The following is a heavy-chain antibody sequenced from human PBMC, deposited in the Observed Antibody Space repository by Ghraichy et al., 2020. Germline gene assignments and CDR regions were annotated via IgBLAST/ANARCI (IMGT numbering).Heavy chain of an antibody. J-gene: IGHJ1*01. CDR1: GGSISSYY. CDR2: IYYSGST. D-gene: IGHD6-19*01. V-gene: IGHV4-59*01. CDR3: AGIAVAGTGQYFQH. Sequence: SQTLSLTCTVSGGSISSYYWSWIRQPPGKGLEWIGYIYYSGSTNYNPSLKSRVTISVDTSKNQFSLKLSSVTAADTAVYYCAGIAVAGTGQYFQHWGQGTLVTVSS.